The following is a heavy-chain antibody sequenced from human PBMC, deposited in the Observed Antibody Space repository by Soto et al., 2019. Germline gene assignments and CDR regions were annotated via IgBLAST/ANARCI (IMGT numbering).Heavy chain of an antibody. Sequence: EVQLVESGGGLVQPGGSLRLSCAASGFTFSSYSMNWVRQAPGKGLEWVSYISSISSTIYYADSVKGRFTISRDNANNSLYLQMNSLRAADTAVYYCARFPPFGVVPGFDYWGQGTLVTVSS. CDR1: GFTFSSYS. CDR2: ISSISSTI. V-gene: IGHV3-48*01. CDR3: ARFPPFGVVPGFDY. D-gene: IGHD3-3*01. J-gene: IGHJ4*02.